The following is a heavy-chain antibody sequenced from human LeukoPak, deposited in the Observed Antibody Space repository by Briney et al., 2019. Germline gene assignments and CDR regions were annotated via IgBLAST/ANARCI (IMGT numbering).Heavy chain of an antibody. V-gene: IGHV1-8*01. CDR3: ARSRRAGAEYYDFWSGYGSWFDP. CDR1: GYTSTSYD. CDR2: MNPNSGNT. Sequence: GASVKVSCKASGYTSTSYDINWVRQATGQGLEWMGWMNPNSGNTGYAQKFQGRVTMTRNTSISTAYMELRSLRSDDTAVYYCARSRRAGAEYYDFWSGYGSWFDPWGQGTLVTVSS. J-gene: IGHJ5*02. D-gene: IGHD3-3*01.